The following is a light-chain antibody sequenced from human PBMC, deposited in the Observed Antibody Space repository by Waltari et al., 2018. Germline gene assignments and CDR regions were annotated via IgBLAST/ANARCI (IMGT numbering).Light chain of an antibody. Sequence: DIQMTQSPSTLSASVGDRVIITCRASQRIRSWLAWYQQKPGKAPKLLIFKASTLESGVPARFGGSGSGTEFTLTITSLQPDDFATYYCQQYNSHSPLTPLTFGGGTKVEIK. CDR3: QQYNSHSPLTPLT. J-gene: IGKJ4*01. V-gene: IGKV1-5*03. CDR1: QRIRSW. CDR2: KAS.